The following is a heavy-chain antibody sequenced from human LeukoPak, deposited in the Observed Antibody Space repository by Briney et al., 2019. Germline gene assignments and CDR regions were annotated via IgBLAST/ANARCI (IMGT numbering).Heavy chain of an antibody. CDR3: ARGTTAVVNFDY. D-gene: IGHD4-23*01. CDR2: INHSGST. V-gene: IGHV4-34*01. Sequence: SETLSLTCAVYGGSFSGYYWSWIRQPPGKGLEWIGEINHSGSTNYNPPLKSRVTISVDTSKNQFSLKLSSVTAADTAVYYCARGTTAVVNFDYWGQGTLVTVSS. CDR1: GGSFSGYY. J-gene: IGHJ4*02.